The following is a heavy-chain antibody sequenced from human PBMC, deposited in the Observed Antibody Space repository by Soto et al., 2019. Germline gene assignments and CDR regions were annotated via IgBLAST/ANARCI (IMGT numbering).Heavy chain of an antibody. J-gene: IGHJ6*02. Sequence: GESLKISCKGSGYIFTNYWIGWVRQMPGKGLEWMGIIYPGDSDTRYSPSFQGQVTISADKSISTAYLQWSSLKASDTAIYYCARHCDGGQLLQYFHYGMDVWGQGTTVTVSS. CDR1: GYIFTNYW. D-gene: IGHD2-2*01. CDR3: ARHCDGGQLLQYFHYGMDV. CDR2: IYPGDSDT. V-gene: IGHV5-51*01.